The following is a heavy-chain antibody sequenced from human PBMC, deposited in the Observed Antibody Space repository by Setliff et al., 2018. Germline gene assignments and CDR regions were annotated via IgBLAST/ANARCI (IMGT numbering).Heavy chain of an antibody. Sequence: PSETLSLTCTVSGGSISSHYWTWIRQPAGKGLEWIGEIMDGRDTVYNPSLNSRVTISFDTSRNQFSLELSSVTAADTAVYYCARHATYYYGSGNLPFDHWAQGSLVTVSS. CDR2: IMDGRDT. CDR3: ARHATYYYGSGNLPFDH. CDR1: GGSISSHY. V-gene: IGHV4-59*08. D-gene: IGHD3-10*01. J-gene: IGHJ4*02.